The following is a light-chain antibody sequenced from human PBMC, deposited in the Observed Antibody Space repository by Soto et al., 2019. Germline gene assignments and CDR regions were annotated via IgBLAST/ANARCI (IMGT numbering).Light chain of an antibody. CDR2: GAS. Sequence: EIVLTQSPGTLSLSPGERATLSCRASQSVSSIYLAWYLHKPGQAPRLLIYGASSRATGIPDRFSGGGSGTDFTLTISRLEPEDFAVYYCQQYGSSPHTFGQGTKLEIK. CDR1: QSVSSIY. V-gene: IGKV3-20*01. J-gene: IGKJ2*01. CDR3: QQYGSSPHT.